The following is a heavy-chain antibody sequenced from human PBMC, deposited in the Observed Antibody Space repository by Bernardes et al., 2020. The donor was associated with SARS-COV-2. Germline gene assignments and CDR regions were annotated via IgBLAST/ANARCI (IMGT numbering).Heavy chain of an antibody. D-gene: IGHD6-6*01. CDR2: ISAIGGST. V-gene: IGHV3-23*01. CDR3: SKNAKYSSSSMEV. CDR1: GFTFSSYA. J-gene: IGHJ6*02. Sequence: GGSLRLSCAASGFTFSSYAMSWVRQAPGKGLEWVSAISAIGGSTYYAESVKGRFTISRDNSRNTLYLEMNSLRAEDTAVYYCSKNAKYSSSSMEVWAQGTTVTVS.